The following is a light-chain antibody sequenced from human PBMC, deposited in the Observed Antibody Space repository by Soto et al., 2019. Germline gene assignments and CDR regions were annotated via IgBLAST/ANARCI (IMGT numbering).Light chain of an antibody. CDR1: QGIGNS. V-gene: IGKV1-27*01. Sequence: DIQMTQSPSSLSASVGDRVTITCRASQGIGNSLAWYQHKPGKAPKLLIYTASSLQSGVPSRLRGSGYGTDFTHSSSRWQPEDVATYYCQKDDNATSITFGQGTRLEIK. J-gene: IGKJ5*01. CDR2: TAS. CDR3: QKDDNATSIT.